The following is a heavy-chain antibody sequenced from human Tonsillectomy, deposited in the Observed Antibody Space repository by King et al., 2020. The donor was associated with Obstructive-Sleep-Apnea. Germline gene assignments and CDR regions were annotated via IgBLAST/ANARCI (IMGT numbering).Heavy chain of an antibody. CDR2: IHSDGST. D-gene: IGHD6-13*01. CDR3: ARVGQQSKSEFDY. Sequence: VQLVESGGGLVQPGGSLRLSCAASVFTVSSNYMSWVRQAPGQGLEWVSVIHSDGSTYYADSVKGRFTISRDHSKNTLYLQMNSQRAEDTAVYYCARVGQQSKSEFDYWGQGPLVTVSS. CDR1: VFTVSSNY. J-gene: IGHJ4*02. V-gene: IGHV3-66*01.